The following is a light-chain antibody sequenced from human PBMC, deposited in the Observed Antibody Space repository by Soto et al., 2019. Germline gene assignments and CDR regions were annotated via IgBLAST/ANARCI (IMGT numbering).Light chain of an antibody. CDR3: SSYAGSNNLV. CDR1: SSDVGDYNY. Sequence: QSALTQPASVSESPGQSVTISCTGTSSDVGDYNYVSWYQQHPGKAPKLMIYEVSNRPSGVSNRFSGSKSGNTASLTVSGLQAEDEADYYCSSYAGSNNLVFGGGTQLTVL. CDR2: EVS. J-gene: IGLJ3*02. V-gene: IGLV2-8*01.